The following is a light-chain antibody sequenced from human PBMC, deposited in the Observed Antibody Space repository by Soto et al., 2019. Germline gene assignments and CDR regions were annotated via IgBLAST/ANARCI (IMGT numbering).Light chain of an antibody. CDR1: QSVSSN. Sequence: EIVLTQSPATLSVSPGERATLSCRASQSVSSNLAWYQHKPGQAPRLLLYGASTRATGMPARFSGSGSGTEFTLTTSGLQSEDFAVYYCQQYNNSRTFGQGTKVEIK. V-gene: IGKV3-15*01. CDR2: GAS. CDR3: QQYNNSRT. J-gene: IGKJ1*01.